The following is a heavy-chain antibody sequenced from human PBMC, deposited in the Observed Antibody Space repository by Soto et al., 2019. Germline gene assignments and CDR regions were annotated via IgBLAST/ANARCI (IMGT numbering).Heavy chain of an antibody. D-gene: IGHD1-26*01. V-gene: IGHV3-30*18. J-gene: IGHJ4*02. Sequence: QVQLVESGGGVVQPGRSLRLSCAASGFTFSHYAMHWVRQAPGKGLEWVALMSYDGSNDYYADSVKGRFTIARDNSKNTLCLQMNSLRAEDTAVYYCAKDGSHNFDCWGQGTLVTVSS. CDR3: AKDGSHNFDC. CDR1: GFTFSHYA. CDR2: MSYDGSND.